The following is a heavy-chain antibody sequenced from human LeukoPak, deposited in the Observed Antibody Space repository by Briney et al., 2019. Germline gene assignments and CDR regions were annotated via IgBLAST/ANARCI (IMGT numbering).Heavy chain of an antibody. Sequence: GGSLRLSCAASGFTFSSYDMNWVRQAPGKGLEWVSAISGSGGSTYYADSVKGRFTISRDNSKNTLYLQMNSLRAEDTAVYYCAKDRPNSGSYTGDYWGQGTLVTVSS. CDR1: GFTFSSYD. V-gene: IGHV3-23*01. J-gene: IGHJ4*02. CDR2: ISGSGGST. D-gene: IGHD1-26*01. CDR3: AKDRPNSGSYTGDY.